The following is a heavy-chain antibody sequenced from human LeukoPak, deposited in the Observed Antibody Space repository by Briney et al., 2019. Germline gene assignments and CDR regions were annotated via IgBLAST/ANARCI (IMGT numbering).Heavy chain of an antibody. D-gene: IGHD6-19*01. J-gene: IGHJ4*02. V-gene: IGHV1-69*05. CDR3: ARRRESSGLIFDY. CDR1: GGTFSSYA. Sequence: SVKVSCKASGGTFSSYAICWVRQAPGQGLECMGRIIPIFGTANYAQKFQGRVTITTEESTSTAYMELSSLRSEDTAVYYCARRRESSGLIFDYWGQGTLVTVSS. CDR2: IIPIFGTA.